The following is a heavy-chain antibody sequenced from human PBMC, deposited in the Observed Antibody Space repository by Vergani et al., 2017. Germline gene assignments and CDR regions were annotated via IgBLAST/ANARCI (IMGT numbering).Heavy chain of an antibody. D-gene: IGHD6-13*01. Sequence: QVQLQQWGAGLLKPSETLSLTCAVYGGSFSGYYWGWIRQPPGKGLEWIGSIYYSGSTYYNPSLKSRVTISVDTSKNQFSLKLSSVTAADTAVYYCARRIAAAGSFSGNWFDPWGQGTLVTVSS. V-gene: IGHV4-34*01. J-gene: IGHJ5*02. CDR2: IYYSGST. CDR1: GGSFSGYY. CDR3: ARRIAAAGSFSGNWFDP.